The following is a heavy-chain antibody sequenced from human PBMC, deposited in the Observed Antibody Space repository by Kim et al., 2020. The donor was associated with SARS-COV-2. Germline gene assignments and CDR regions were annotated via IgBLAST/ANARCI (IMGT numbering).Heavy chain of an antibody. CDR3: ARGERVYSSSWYPLDY. Sequence: KFQGRVTSTADESTSTAYMELSSLRSEDTAVYYCARGERVYSSSWYPLDYWGQGTLVTVSS. D-gene: IGHD6-13*01. V-gene: IGHV1-69*01. J-gene: IGHJ4*02.